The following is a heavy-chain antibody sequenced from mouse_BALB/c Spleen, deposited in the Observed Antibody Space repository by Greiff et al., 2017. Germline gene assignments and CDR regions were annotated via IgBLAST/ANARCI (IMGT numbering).Heavy chain of an antibody. V-gene: IGHV1S127*01. CDR2: IDPSDSET. Sequence: VQLQQSGPQLVRPGASVKISCKASGYSFTSYWMHWVKQRPGQGLEWIGMIDPSDSETRLNQKFKDKATLTVDKSSSTAYMQLSSPTSEDSAVYYGAREGDGNYLDYWGQGTTLTVSS. CDR3: AREGDGNYLDY. J-gene: IGHJ2*01. CDR1: GYSFTSYW. D-gene: IGHD2-1*01.